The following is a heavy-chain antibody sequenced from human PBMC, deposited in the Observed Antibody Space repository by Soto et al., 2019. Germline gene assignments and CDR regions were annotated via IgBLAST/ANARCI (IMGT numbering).Heavy chain of an antibody. V-gene: IGHV3-48*04. J-gene: IGHJ4*02. Sequence: GGSLRLSCAASGFTFSSYSMNWVRQAPGKGLEWVSYISSSSSTIYYADSVKGRFTISRDNDNNSLYLQMNSLRAEDTAVYYCARGSGRGRPPSSYGPGYGDLYYFDYWGQGTLVTVSS. D-gene: IGHD4-17*01. CDR2: ISSSSSTI. CDR3: ARGSGRGRPPSSYGPGYGDLYYFDY. CDR1: GFTFSSYS.